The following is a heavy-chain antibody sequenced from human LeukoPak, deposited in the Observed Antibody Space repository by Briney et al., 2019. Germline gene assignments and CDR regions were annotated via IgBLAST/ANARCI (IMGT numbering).Heavy chain of an antibody. CDR3: ARLDGQQLMYYFDY. CDR1: GFTFSSYW. Sequence: PGGSLRLSCAASGFTFSSYWMSWVRQAPGKGLEWVANIKQDGSEKYYVDSVKGRFTISRDNAKNSPYLQMNSLRAEDTAVYYCARLDGQQLMYYFDYWGQGTLVTVSS. J-gene: IGHJ4*02. CDR2: IKQDGSEK. V-gene: IGHV3-7*01. D-gene: IGHD6-13*01.